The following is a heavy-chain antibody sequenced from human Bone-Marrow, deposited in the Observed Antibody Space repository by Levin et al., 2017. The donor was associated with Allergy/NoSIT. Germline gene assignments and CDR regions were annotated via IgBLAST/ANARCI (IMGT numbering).Heavy chain of an antibody. CDR3: ARATRSSLIHYFDY. CDR2: MYYSGST. Sequence: SETLSLTCTVSGGSISSYYWSWIRQPPGKGLEWIGYMYYSGSTNYNPSLKRGVTISVDTSKNRFSLKLSSVTAADTAVYYCARATRSSLIHYFDYWGQGTLVTVSS. CDR1: GGSISSYY. V-gene: IGHV4-59*01. J-gene: IGHJ4*02. D-gene: IGHD1-1*01.